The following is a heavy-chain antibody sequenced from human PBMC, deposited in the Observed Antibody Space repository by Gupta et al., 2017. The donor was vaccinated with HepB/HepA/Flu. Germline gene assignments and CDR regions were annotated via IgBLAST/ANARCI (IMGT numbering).Heavy chain of an antibody. V-gene: IGHV4-34*01. Sequence: QVQLQQGGAGLLKPSEPLSLTCAVYGGSFSGYYWNWIRQPPGKGLEWIGEINHSGSTNSNPSLKSRVTISVDTSKNQFSLKLTSVTAADTAVYYCARTAGREFYMDVWGKGTTVTVSS. CDR2: INHSGST. J-gene: IGHJ6*03. D-gene: IGHD3-10*01. CDR3: ARTAGREFYMDV. CDR1: GGSFSGYY.